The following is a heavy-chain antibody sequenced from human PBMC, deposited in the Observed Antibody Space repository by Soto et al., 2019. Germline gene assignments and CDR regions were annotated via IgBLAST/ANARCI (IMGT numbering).Heavy chain of an antibody. V-gene: IGHV3-23*01. CDR1: GFTFSSYA. CDR2: ISGSGGST. CDR3: AKVGAVSSSWTPDY. D-gene: IGHD6-13*01. J-gene: IGHJ4*02. Sequence: GGSLRLSCAASGFTFSSYAMSWVRQAPGKGLEWVSAISGSGGSTYYADSVKGRFTISRDNSKNTLYLQVNSLRAEDTAVYYCAKVGAVSSSWTPDYWGQGTLVTVSS.